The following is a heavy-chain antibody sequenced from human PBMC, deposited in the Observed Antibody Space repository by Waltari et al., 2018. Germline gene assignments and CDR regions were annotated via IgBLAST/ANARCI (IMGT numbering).Heavy chain of an antibody. V-gene: IGHV3-23*01. CDR3: AKAGGIAAAEFQFDF. J-gene: IGHJ4*02. Sequence: EVQLLESGGGLVQPGGSLRPSCAASGFTFFCHALTWVRQAPGKGLEWVSSISGPALTTFYADSVKGRFSVSRDNSKNTLYLQINGLRADDTAVYYCAKAGGIAAAEFQFDFWGRGTLVTVSS. D-gene: IGHD6-13*01. CDR1: GFTFFCHA. CDR2: ISGPALTT.